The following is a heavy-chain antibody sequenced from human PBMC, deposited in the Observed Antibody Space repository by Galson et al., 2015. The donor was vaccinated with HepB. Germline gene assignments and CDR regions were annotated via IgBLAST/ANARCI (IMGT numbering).Heavy chain of an antibody. D-gene: IGHD3-22*01. CDR2: ILYSGST. CDR1: GGSMSSSNYY. J-gene: IGHJ3*01. CDR3: ARHVREMGYSH. V-gene: IGHV4-39*01. Sequence: ETLSLTCTVSGGSMSSSNYYWGWIRQPPGKGLEWIGSILYSGSTYYNPSLESRVTISVDTSQNQFSLKLSSVTAADTAVYYCARHVREMGYSHWGQGTMVTVSS.